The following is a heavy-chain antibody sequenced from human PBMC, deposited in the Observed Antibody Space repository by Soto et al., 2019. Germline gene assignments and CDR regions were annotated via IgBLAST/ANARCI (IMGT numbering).Heavy chain of an antibody. CDR1: GFTFSSYW. D-gene: IGHD1-26*01. CDR3: ARGGSGSYGDYYGMDV. CDR2: SNSDGSRI. J-gene: IGHJ6*02. V-gene: IGHV3-74*02. Sequence: VQLAESGGGLVQPGGSLRLSCAASGFTFSSYWMHWVRQAPGKGLVWVSRSNSDGSRIDYADSVQGRFTISRDNAKNTLDMQMNSLRAEDTAVYYCARGGSGSYGDYYGMDVWGQGTTVTVSS.